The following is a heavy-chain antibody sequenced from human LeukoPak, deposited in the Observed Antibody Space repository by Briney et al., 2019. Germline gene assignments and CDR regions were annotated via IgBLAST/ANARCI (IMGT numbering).Heavy chain of an antibody. V-gene: IGHV3-23*01. J-gene: IGHJ4*02. CDR1: GFTVSSDY. D-gene: IGHD6-13*01. Sequence: PGGSLRLSCAASGFTVSSDYMSWVRQAPGKGLEWVSAISGSGGSTYYADSVEGRFTISRDNSKNTLYLQMNSLRAEDTAVYYCAKTGDGIAAAGATLYWGQGTLVTVSS. CDR3: AKTGDGIAAAGATLY. CDR2: ISGSGGST.